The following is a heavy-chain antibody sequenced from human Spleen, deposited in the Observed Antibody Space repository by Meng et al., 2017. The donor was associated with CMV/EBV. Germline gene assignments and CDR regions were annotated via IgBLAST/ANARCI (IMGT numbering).Heavy chain of an antibody. V-gene: IGHV4-31*03. CDR3: AKVGYGEGFDY. Sequence: SETLSLTCTVPGGSITSGGYYWSWIRQHPGKGLEWIGYKYYSGTPYVNPSLKTRVTMSADTSKNQLSLRLSSVTAADTAVYYCAKVGYGEGFDYWGQGTLVTVPQ. CDR2: KYYSGTP. CDR1: GGSITSGGYY. J-gene: IGHJ4*02. D-gene: IGHD5-18*01.